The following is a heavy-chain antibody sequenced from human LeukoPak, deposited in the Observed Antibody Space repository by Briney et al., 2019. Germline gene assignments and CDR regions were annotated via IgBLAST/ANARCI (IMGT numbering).Heavy chain of an antibody. V-gene: IGHV4-59*01. J-gene: IGHJ1*01. CDR2: IYYSGST. Sequence: SETLSLTCTVSGGSISSYYWSWIRQPPGKGLEWIGYIYYSGSTNYNPSLKNRVTISVDTSKNQFSLKLSSVTAADTAVYYCARVADYYDSSGYLHAEYFQHWGQGTLVTVSS. D-gene: IGHD3-22*01. CDR3: ARVADYYDSSGYLHAEYFQH. CDR1: GGSISSYY.